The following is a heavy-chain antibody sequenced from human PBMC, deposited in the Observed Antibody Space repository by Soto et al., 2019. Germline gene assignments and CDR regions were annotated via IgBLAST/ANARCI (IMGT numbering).Heavy chain of an antibody. V-gene: IGHV3-33*01. CDR3: ATVDNYYGSVF. D-gene: IGHD3-10*01. CDR1: GSTFSNYG. Sequence: QVQLVESGGGVVQPGTSLRLSCAASGSTFSNYGMHWVRQAPGKGLEWVAVVWYDGTTKFYPDSVKGRFTISRDNSNNTLYPQMTSLRVEDTAVYYFATVDNYYGSVFWGPGTLVTVSS. J-gene: IGHJ4*01. CDR2: VWYDGTTK.